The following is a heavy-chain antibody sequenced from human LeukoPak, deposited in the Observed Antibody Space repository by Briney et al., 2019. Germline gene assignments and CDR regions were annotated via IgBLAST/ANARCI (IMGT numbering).Heavy chain of an antibody. CDR2: IYYSGST. CDR3: ARHEDTAMVVSPFDY. J-gene: IGHJ4*02. D-gene: IGHD5-18*01. V-gene: IGHV4-59*01. Sequence: SETLSLTCTVSGGSISSYYWSWIRQPPGKGLEWIGYIYYSGSTNYNPSLKSRVIISVDTSKNQFSLKLSSVTAADTAVYYCARHEDTAMVVSPFDYWGQGTLVTVSS. CDR1: GGSISSYY.